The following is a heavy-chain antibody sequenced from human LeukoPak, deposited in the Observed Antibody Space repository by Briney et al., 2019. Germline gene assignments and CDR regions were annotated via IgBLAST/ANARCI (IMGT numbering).Heavy chain of an antibody. CDR2: MNPNSGNT. Sequence: AAVKVSCKASGYTFTSYDINWVRQATGQGLEWMGWMNPNSGNTGYAQKFQGRVTITRNTSISTAYMELSSLRSEDTAVYYCARAASSSSGWYWRSYYFDYWGQGTLVTVSS. CDR1: GYTFTSYD. D-gene: IGHD6-19*01. V-gene: IGHV1-8*03. J-gene: IGHJ4*02. CDR3: ARAASSSSGWYWRSYYFDY.